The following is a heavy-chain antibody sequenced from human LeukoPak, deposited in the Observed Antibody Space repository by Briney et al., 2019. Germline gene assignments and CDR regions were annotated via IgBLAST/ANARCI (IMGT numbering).Heavy chain of an antibody. D-gene: IGHD3-3*01. V-gene: IGHV1-2*02. CDR2: INPNSGGT. J-gene: IGHJ2*01. Sequence: GASVKVSCKASGYTFTGYYMHWVRQAPGQGLEWMGWINPNSGGTNYAQKFQGRVTMTRDTSISTAYMELSRLRSDDTAVYYCAREDYDDSGAWYFDLWGRGTLVTVSS. CDR3: AREDYDDSGAWYFDL. CDR1: GYTFTGYY.